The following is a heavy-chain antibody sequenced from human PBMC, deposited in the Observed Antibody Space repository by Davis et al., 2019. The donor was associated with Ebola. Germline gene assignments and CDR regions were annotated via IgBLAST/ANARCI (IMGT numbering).Heavy chain of an antibody. V-gene: IGHV1-18*04. CDR1: GYTFTSYG. CDR3: ARDGEYCSSTSCLLYYYYYGMDV. J-gene: IGHJ6*04. CDR2: INPHNGNT. D-gene: IGHD2-2*01. Sequence: ASVKVSCKASGYTFTSYGISWVRQAPGQGLEWMGWINPHNGNTNYAQNVQGRVTMTTDTSTSTAYMEVGSLRSDDTAVYYCARDGEYCSSTSCLLYYYYYGMDVWGKGTTVTVSS.